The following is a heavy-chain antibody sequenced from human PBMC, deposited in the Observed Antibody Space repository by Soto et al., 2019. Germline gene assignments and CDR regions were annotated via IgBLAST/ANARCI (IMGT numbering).Heavy chain of an antibody. CDR1: GGSISSGGYY. Sequence: QVQLQESGPGLVKPSQTLSLTCTVSGGSISSGGYYWSWIRQHPGKGLEWIGYIYYSGSTYYNPSLKSLVTLSVDTSKNQFSLKLSSVTAADTAVYYCASGRPNLYYYYCGMDVWGQGTTVTDSS. V-gene: IGHV4-31*01. CDR2: IYYSGST. CDR3: ASGRPNLYYYYCGMDV. J-gene: IGHJ6*02.